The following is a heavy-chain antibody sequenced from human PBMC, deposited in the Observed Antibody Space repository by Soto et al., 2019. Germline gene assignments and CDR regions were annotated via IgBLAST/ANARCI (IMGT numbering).Heavy chain of an antibody. CDR1: GFIFKDYA. D-gene: IGHD1-26*01. CDR2: MSDSGDVI. J-gene: IGHJ1*01. Sequence: ASVKVSCTASGFIFKDYAMTWVRQGPGKGLEWVSTMSDSGDVIYYRDSVKDRFTMSRDISNSTLYLQMNGLRAEDTAMYYCAKKLYSGTYYDLESWGPGTLVTVSS. CDR3: AKKLYSGTYYDLES. V-gene: IGHV3-23*01.